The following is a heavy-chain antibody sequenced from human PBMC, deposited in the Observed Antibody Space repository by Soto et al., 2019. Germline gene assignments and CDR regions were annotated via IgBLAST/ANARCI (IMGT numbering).Heavy chain of an antibody. Sequence: ASVKVSFKASGGTFSSYAISWVRQAPGQGLEWMGGIIPIFGTANYAQKFQGRVTITADKSTSTAYMELSSLRSEDTAVYYCARGRPSAAGQEGRYYYGMDVWGQGTTVTVSS. J-gene: IGHJ6*02. CDR2: IIPIFGTA. CDR3: ARGRPSAAGQEGRYYYGMDV. CDR1: GGTFSSYA. D-gene: IGHD6-13*01. V-gene: IGHV1-69*06.